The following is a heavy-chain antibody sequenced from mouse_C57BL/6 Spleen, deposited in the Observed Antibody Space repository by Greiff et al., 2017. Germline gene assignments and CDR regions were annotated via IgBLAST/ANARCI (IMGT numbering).Heavy chain of an antibody. J-gene: IGHJ3*01. V-gene: IGHV5-4*01. Sequence: EVMLVESGGGLVKPGGSLKLSCAASGFTFSSSAMSWVRQTPEKRLEWVATISDGGSYTYYPDNVKGRFTISRDNAKNNLYLQMSHLKSEDTAMYYCSREDLMYYGSSLAYWGQGTLVTVSA. CDR1: GFTFSSSA. CDR3: SREDLMYYGSSLAY. D-gene: IGHD1-1*01. CDR2: ISDGGSYT.